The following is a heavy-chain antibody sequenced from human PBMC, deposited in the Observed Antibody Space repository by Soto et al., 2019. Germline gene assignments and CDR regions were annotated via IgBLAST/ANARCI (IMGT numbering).Heavy chain of an antibody. Sequence: PSETLSLTCTVSGGSISSSSYYWGWIRQPPGKGLEWIGSIYYSGSTYYNPSLKSRVTISVDTSKNQFSLKLSSVTAADTAVYYCACSPIVVVVAAPLNWFDPWREGTLVTVSS. CDR2: IYYSGST. V-gene: IGHV4-39*01. D-gene: IGHD2-15*01. CDR1: GGSISSSSYY. J-gene: IGHJ5*02. CDR3: ACSPIVVVVAAPLNWFDP.